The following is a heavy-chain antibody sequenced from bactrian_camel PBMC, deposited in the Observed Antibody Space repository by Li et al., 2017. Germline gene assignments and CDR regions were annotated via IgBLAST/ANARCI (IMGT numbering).Heavy chain of an antibody. D-gene: IGHD6*01. CDR1: GYTYSRYC. Sequence: DVQLVESGGGSVQAGGSLRLSCAASGYTYSRYCMGWFRQAPGKEREGVAVIYRASGSTYYHDSVKGRFTISRESGKNTVHLQMNSLMPEDSGVYYCAGDRSYGAWYMESQYKYWGRGTQVTVS. CDR2: IYRASGST. CDR3: AGDRSYGAWYMESQYKY. J-gene: IGHJ4*01. V-gene: IGHV3S40*01.